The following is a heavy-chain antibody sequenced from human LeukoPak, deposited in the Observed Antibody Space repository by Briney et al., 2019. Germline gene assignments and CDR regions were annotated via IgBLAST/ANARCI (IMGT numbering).Heavy chain of an antibody. CDR3: AREGVGPTKNFDY. Sequence: ASVKVSCKASEFSFTGFYMHWVRQAPGQGPEWMGCIHPNSDTTYAQKFQGRVTMTRDTSISTAYMELDGLRSDDTAMYYCAREGVGPTKNFDYWGQGTLVTGSS. CDR2: IHPNSDT. V-gene: IGHV1-2*02. CDR1: EFSFTGFY. J-gene: IGHJ4*02. D-gene: IGHD1-26*01.